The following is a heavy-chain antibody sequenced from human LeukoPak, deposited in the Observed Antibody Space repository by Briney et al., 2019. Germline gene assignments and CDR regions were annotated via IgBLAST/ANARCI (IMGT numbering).Heavy chain of an antibody. V-gene: IGHV3-53*01. CDR3: ARDGVDILTGYYQNGMDV. D-gene: IGHD3-9*01. Sequence: GGSLRLSCAASGFTVSSNYMSWVRQAPGKGLEWVSVTYSGGSTYYADSVKGRFTISRDNSKNTLYLQMNSLRAEDTAVYYCARDGVDILTGYYQNGMDVWGKGTTVTVSS. J-gene: IGHJ6*04. CDR2: TYSGGST. CDR1: GFTVSSNY.